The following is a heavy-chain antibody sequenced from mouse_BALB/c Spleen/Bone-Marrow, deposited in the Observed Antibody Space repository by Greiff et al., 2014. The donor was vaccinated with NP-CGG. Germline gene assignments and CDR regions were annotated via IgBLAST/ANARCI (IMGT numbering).Heavy chain of an antibody. D-gene: IGHD2-4*01. CDR1: GFTFSSYA. CDR3: ARHGITRLLDY. V-gene: IGHV5-9-3*01. J-gene: IGHJ2*01. Sequence: VKLVASGGGLVKPGGSLKLSCAASGFTFSSYAMSWVRQTPEKRLEWVATISSGGSYTYYPDSVKGRFTISRDNAKNTLYLQMSSLRSEDTAMYYCARHGITRLLDYWGQGTTLTVSS. CDR2: ISSGGSYT.